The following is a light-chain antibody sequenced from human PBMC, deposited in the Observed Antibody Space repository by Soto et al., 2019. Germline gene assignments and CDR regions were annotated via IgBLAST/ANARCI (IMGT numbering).Light chain of an antibody. CDR3: QSYDSSLSAVV. Sequence: QSVLTQPPSVSGAPGQRVTISCTRSSSNIGAGYDVHWYQQLPGTAPKLLIYGNSNRPSGVPDRFSGSKSGTSASLAITGLQAEDEADDYCQSYDSSLSAVVFGGGTQLTVL. CDR2: GNS. CDR1: SSNIGAGYD. V-gene: IGLV1-40*01. J-gene: IGLJ2*01.